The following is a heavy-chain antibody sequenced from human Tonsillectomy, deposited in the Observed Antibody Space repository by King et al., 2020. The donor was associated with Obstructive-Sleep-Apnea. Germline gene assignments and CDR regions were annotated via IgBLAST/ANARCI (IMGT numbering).Heavy chain of an antibody. CDR3: VRGTHKTSWTFDC. CDR1: GYTFSNHA. CDR2: SNAASGDT. D-gene: IGHD2-2*01. Sequence: QLVQSGAEVKKPGDSVKVSCKAAGYTFSNHAIHWVRQAPGQGLEWMGWSNAASGDTEYSQEFQDRVTITRDTSASTAYMDLSSLRSDDLAVYYCVRGTHKTSWTFDCWGQGTLVTVSS. J-gene: IGHJ4*02. V-gene: IGHV1-3*02.